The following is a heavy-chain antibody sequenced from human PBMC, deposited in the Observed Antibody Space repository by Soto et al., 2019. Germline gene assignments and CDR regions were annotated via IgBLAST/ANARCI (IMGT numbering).Heavy chain of an antibody. CDR3: EKDGAGYTSSSGGDY. J-gene: IGHJ4*02. CDR1: GFTFDDYA. V-gene: IGHV3-9*01. D-gene: IGHD6-6*01. Sequence: EVQLVESGGGLVQPGRSLRLSCAASGFTFDDYAMHWVRQAPGKGLEWVSGISWNSGSIGYADSVKGRFTISRDNAKNSRNLKINGQRAEARAFYCGEKDGAGYTSSSGGDYWGQGTLATFPS. CDR2: ISWNSGSI.